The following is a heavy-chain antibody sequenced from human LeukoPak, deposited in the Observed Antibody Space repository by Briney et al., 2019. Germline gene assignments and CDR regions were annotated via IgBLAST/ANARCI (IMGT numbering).Heavy chain of an antibody. V-gene: IGHV3-21*01. Sequence: GGSLRLSCAASGFTFSSYSMNWVRQVPGKGLEWVSSISSSTNYIYYADSVKGRFTTSRDNAKNSLYLQMNNLRVEDTAVYYCVGPDSQFDCWGQGTLVTVSS. CDR3: VGPDSQFDC. D-gene: IGHD3-10*01. CDR2: ISSSTNYI. CDR1: GFTFSSYS. J-gene: IGHJ4*02.